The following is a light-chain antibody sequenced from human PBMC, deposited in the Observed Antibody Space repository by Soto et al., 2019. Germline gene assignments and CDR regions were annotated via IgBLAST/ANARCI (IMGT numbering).Light chain of an antibody. Sequence: EVVLTQSPGTLSLSPGERATLSCRASQTIGTSLAWYQQKPGQAPRLLIYDASNRATGIPAGFSGGGSGTDFTLTISSLEPEDFAVYYCQQRTTWPLLWTFGGGTKVEMK. CDR2: DAS. V-gene: IGKV3-11*01. CDR1: QTIGTS. CDR3: QQRTTWPLLWT. J-gene: IGKJ4*01.